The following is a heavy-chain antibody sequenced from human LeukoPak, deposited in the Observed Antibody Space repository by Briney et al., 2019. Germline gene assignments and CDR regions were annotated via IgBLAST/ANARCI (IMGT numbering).Heavy chain of an antibody. V-gene: IGHV1-2*02. D-gene: IGHD3-3*01. CDR2: INPNSGDT. CDR1: GYTFTGYY. Sequence: ASVKVSCKASGYTFTGYYMHWVRQAPGQGLEWMGWINPNSGDTNYAQKFQGRVTMTRDTSISTAHMELSRLRSDDTAVYYCARDAGLVRFSPTYYFDYWGQGTLVTVSS. J-gene: IGHJ4*02. CDR3: ARDAGLVRFSPTYYFDY.